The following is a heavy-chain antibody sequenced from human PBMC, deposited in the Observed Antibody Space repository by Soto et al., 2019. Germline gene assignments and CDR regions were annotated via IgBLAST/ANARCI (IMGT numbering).Heavy chain of an antibody. D-gene: IGHD3-22*01. V-gene: IGHV4-61*01. CDR2: FYYTGST. CDR1: GGSVSSGNYY. J-gene: IGHJ4*02. CDR3: ARSMHYSHGSNYSPLDY. Sequence: SETLSLTCTVSGGSVSSGNYYWSWIRQPPGKGLEWIGYFYYTGSTNYNPSLKSRVTISVDASKNQFSLRLSSLTAADTAVYYCARSMHYSHGSNYSPLDYWGQGTLVTVS.